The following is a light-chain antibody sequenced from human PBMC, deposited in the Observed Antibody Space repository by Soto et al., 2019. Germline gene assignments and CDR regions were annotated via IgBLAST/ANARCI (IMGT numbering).Light chain of an antibody. J-gene: IGKJ5*01. V-gene: IGKV1-39*01. CDR2: ATS. CDR3: QQSFHTPIT. CDR1: QNISAY. Sequence: DIQMVQSPSSLSASVGYRLTITFRASQNISAYLNWYQQKPGKAPKFLIYATSTLQSGVASRFTGSGSGKEFTLTISSLQPEDFATYYCQQSFHTPITFGQGARLEIK.